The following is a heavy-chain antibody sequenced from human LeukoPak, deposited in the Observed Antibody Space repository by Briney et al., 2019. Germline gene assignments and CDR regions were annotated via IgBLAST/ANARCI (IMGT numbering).Heavy chain of an antibody. V-gene: IGHV1-2*02. D-gene: IGHD6-19*01. CDR2: INPNSGGT. Sequence: GASVKVSCKASGYTFTGYYMHWVRQAPGQGLEWMGWINPNSGGTNYAQKFQGRVTMTRDTSISTAYMELSRLRSDDTAVYYCARETLIAVAGTQPVDWGQGTLVTVPS. J-gene: IGHJ4*02. CDR3: ARETLIAVAGTQPVD. CDR1: GYTFTGYY.